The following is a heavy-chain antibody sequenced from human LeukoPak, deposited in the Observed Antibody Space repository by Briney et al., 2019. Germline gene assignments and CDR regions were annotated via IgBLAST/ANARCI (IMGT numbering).Heavy chain of an antibody. J-gene: IGHJ4*02. D-gene: IGHD5-18*01. Sequence: SQTLSLTCTVSGDSISSGDYYWSWIRQPAGKGLEWIGRIYTSGSTNYNPSLKSRVSISVDKSKNQFSLNLSSVTAADTAVYYCESGTPQLWSSFWGQGTLVTVSS. CDR1: GDSISSGDYY. CDR2: IYTSGST. V-gene: IGHV4-61*02. CDR3: ESGTPQLWSSF.